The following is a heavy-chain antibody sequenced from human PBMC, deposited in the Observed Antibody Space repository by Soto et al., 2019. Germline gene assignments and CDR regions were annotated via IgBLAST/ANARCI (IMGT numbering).Heavy chain of an antibody. J-gene: IGHJ4*02. CDR3: ARHGLLELSRVGFGELLADPFFDY. Sequence: SETLSLTWTVSGGSISISSYYWGWILQPPGKGLEWIGSIYYSGSTYYNPSLKSRVTISVDTSKNQFSLKLSSVTAADTAVYYCARHGLLELSRVGFGELLADPFFDYWGQGTLVTVSS. CDR2: IYYSGST. CDR1: GGSISISSYY. D-gene: IGHD3-10*01. V-gene: IGHV4-39*01.